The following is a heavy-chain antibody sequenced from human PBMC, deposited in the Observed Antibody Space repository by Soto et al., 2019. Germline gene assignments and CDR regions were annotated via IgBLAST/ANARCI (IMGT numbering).Heavy chain of an antibody. CDR2: IYYSGST. Sequence: SETLSLTCTVSGGSINGGDYHWTWIRQTPGKGLEWIGAIYYSGSTYYNPSLKSRIRISVDTSKNQFSLKLSSVTAADTAVYYCARDYGDYAARAFDIWGQGTMVTVSS. J-gene: IGHJ3*02. CDR1: GGSINGGDYH. D-gene: IGHD4-17*01. CDR3: ARDYGDYAARAFDI. V-gene: IGHV4-30-4*01.